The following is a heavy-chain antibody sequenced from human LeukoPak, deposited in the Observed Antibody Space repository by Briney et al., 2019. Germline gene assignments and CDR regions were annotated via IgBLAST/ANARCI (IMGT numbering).Heavy chain of an antibody. D-gene: IGHD3-10*01. CDR2: INHSGST. Sequence: SETLSLTCAVYGGSFSGYYWSWIRQPPGKGLEWIGEINHSGSTNYNPSLKSRVTISVDTSKNQFSLKLSSVTAADTAVYYCARGFFGEVNFDYMDVWGKGTTVTISS. CDR1: GGSFSGYY. CDR3: ARGFFGEVNFDYMDV. J-gene: IGHJ6*03. V-gene: IGHV4-34*01.